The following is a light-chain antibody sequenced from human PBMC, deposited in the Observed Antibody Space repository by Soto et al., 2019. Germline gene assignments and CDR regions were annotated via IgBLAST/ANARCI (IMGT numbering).Light chain of an antibody. CDR3: HSYDSSLSGDV. J-gene: IGLJ1*01. Sequence: QSVLTQPPSVSEAPGQRVTISCTGSSTNIGAGYEAHWYQQVPGTAPKLLIYENNNRPSGVPDRFSGSKSGTSASLAITGLQAEDEADYYCHSYDSSLSGDVFGTGTQLTVL. V-gene: IGLV1-40*01. CDR1: STNIGAGYE. CDR2: ENN.